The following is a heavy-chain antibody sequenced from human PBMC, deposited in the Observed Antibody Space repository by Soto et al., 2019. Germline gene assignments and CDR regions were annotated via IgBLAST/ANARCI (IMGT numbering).Heavy chain of an antibody. Sequence: ALLNGSRKASGYSNTRHDINWVRQTAGQGLEWMGWMQPSTGRTGYAQKFQGRVTMTRDTSINTAYMELTTLTSDDTAFYYCARGVSAGVDYCGQGTLVTVSS. V-gene: IGHV1-8*01. J-gene: IGHJ4*02. CDR1: GYSNTRHD. CDR3: ARGVSAGVDY. CDR2: MQPSTGRT. D-gene: IGHD1-26*01.